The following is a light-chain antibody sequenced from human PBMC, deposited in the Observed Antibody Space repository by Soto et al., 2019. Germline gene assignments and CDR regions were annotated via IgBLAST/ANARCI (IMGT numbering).Light chain of an antibody. CDR3: QQYNNWPIT. V-gene: IGKV3-15*01. CDR1: QSVSGD. CDR2: DAS. J-gene: IGKJ5*01. Sequence: EIVLTQSPGTLSLSPGERATLSCRASQSVSGDLAWYHHKPGQAPRLLIYDASTRALDTPARFAGSGAGTEFTLTISSLQSEDFAVYFCQQYNNWPITFGQGTRLE.